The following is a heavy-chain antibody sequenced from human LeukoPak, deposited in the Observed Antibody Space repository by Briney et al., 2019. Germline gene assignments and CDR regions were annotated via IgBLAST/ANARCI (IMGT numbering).Heavy chain of an antibody. CDR3: ARILYSSGWSKYYFDY. CDR2: INPNSGGT. D-gene: IGHD6-19*01. V-gene: IGHV1-2*02. CDR1: GCTFTGYY. Sequence: ASVKVSCKASGCTFTGYYMHWVRQAPGQGLEWMGWINPNSGGTNCAQKFQGRVTMTRDTSISTAYMELSRLRSDDTAVYYCARILYSSGWSKYYFDYWGQGTLVTVSS. J-gene: IGHJ4*02.